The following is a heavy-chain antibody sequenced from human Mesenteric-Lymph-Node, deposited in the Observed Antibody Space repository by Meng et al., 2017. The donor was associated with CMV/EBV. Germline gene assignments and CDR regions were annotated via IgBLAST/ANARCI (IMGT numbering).Heavy chain of an antibody. CDR1: GFTFSDYY. D-gene: IGHD6-13*01. Sequence: GESLKISCVASGFTFSDYYMSWISQAPGKGLEWVSDNSSSGSTIYYADSVKGRFTISRDNAKNSLYLQMNSLRVEDSAVYYCARSTGIATPGPFDYWGQGTRVTVSS. CDR3: ARSTGIATPGPFDY. J-gene: IGHJ4*02. V-gene: IGHV3-11*01. CDR2: NSSSGSTI.